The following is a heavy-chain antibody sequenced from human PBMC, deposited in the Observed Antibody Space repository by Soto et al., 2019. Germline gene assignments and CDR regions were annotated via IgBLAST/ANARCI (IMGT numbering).Heavy chain of an antibody. J-gene: IGHJ5*02. CDR1: GYTFTSYG. Sequence: ASVKVSCKASGYTFTSYGISWVRQAPGQGLEWMGWISAYNGNTNYAQKLQGRVTMTTDTSTSTAYMELRSLRSDDTAVYYCARDREVADIVVSFDPWGQGTLVTVSS. D-gene: IGHD2-15*01. CDR3: ARDREVADIVVSFDP. V-gene: IGHV1-18*01. CDR2: ISAYNGNT.